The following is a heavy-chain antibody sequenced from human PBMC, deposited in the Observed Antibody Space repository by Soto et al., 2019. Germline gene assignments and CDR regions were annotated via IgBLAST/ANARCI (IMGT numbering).Heavy chain of an antibody. Sequence: EVQLLESGGALVQPGVSLSLSCAASGFTYNNYAMGWVRQAPGKGLEWVSAISSSGYSAYYADSVKGRFPISRDNSRNTMFLQMNKLSAEDTAVYYCAKGSVVVAAKFDSWGQGTQVTVSS. CDR1: GFTYNNYA. CDR3: AKGSVVVAAKFDS. V-gene: IGHV3-23*01. CDR2: ISSSGYSA. D-gene: IGHD2-21*02. J-gene: IGHJ4*02.